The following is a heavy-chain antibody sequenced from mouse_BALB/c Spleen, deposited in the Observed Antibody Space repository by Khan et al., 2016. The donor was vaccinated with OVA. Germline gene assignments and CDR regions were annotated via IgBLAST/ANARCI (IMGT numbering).Heavy chain of an antibody. J-gene: IGHJ3*01. Sequence: EVELVESGGDLVKPGGSLKLSCAASGFTFSSYGMSWVRQTPDKRLEWVATISSSGDYTYYPDNVKGRFTISRDNAKNTLYLQMSSLKSEATAMFDCASHLTGSFAYWGQGTLVTVSA. CDR1: GFTFSSYG. V-gene: IGHV5-6*01. CDR2: ISSSGDYT. CDR3: ASHLTGSFAY. D-gene: IGHD4-1*01.